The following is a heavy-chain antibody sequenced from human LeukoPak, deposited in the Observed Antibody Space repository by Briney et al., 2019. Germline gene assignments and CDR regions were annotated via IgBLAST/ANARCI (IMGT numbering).Heavy chain of an antibody. CDR1: GYRFNVYD. D-gene: IGHD4-23*01. J-gene: IGHJ3*01. Sequence: AAVKVSCKTSGYRFNVYDILWVRQAPGHGLDYVGWISTYTDRANYAQKFQGRVSIITDTSTSTAYLELTNLTSSDTGLYYCARADGTNSGTNAFDVWGLGTMVTVAS. V-gene: IGHV1-18*01. CDR3: ARADGTNSGTNAFDV. CDR2: ISTYTDRA.